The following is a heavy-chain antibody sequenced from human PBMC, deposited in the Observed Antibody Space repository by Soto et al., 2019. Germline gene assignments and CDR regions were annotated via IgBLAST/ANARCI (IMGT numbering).Heavy chain of an antibody. CDR2: IIPIFGTA. J-gene: IGHJ1*01. V-gene: IGHV1-69*12. CDR1: GGTFSSYA. D-gene: IGHD6-13*01. CDR3: ARHPSSSWYLVYFQH. Sequence: QVQLVQSGAEVKKPGSSVKVSCKASGGTFSSYAISWVRQAHGQGLEWMGGIIPIFGTATYAQKFQGRVTITADESTSTAYMELSRLRSEDTAVYYCARHPSSSWYLVYFQHWGQGTLVTVSS.